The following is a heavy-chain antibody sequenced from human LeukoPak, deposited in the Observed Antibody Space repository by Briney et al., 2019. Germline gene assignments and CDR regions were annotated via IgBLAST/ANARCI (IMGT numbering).Heavy chain of an antibody. CDR2: IFSDGDT. CDR3: ATPSGGY. V-gene: IGHV3-66*01. J-gene: IGHJ4*02. Sequence: PGGSLRLSCAASGFTFSDYYMSWIRQAPGKGLEWVSVIFSDGDTSYADSVKGRFTISRDISKNTLYLQMNSLTAEDTAVYYCATPSGGYWGQGTLVTVSS. D-gene: IGHD6-25*01. CDR1: GFTFSDYY.